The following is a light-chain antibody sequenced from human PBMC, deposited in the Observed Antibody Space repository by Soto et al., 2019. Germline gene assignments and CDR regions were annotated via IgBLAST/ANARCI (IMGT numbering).Light chain of an antibody. Sequence: QSALTQPDSVSESPGQSITISCTGTSSDVGAYNYVSWFQQHPGKAPTLIISEVSNRPAGVSNRCSGSKAGNAASLTISGLQAEDEADYCCVSFTTDGTHVFGTGTKVTVL. J-gene: IGLJ1*01. V-gene: IGLV2-14*01. CDR2: EVS. CDR1: SSDVGAYNY. CDR3: VSFTTDGTHV.